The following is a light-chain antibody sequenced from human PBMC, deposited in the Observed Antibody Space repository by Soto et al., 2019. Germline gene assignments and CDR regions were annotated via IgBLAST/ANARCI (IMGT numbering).Light chain of an antibody. CDR2: EVV. CDR1: INDVGGYNY. J-gene: IGLJ2*01. V-gene: IGLV2-8*01. Sequence: QSALTQPPSASGSPGQSVTISCTGTINDVGGYNYVSWYQHYPGEAPKLMIYEVVKRPSGVPDRFSGSKSGNTASLTVSGLQAEDEADYYCCSYAGHTHVLFGGGTKLTVL. CDR3: CSYAGHTHVL.